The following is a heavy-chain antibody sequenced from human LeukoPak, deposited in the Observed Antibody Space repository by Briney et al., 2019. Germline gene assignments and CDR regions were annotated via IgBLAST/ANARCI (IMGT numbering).Heavy chain of an antibody. V-gene: IGHV4-31*03. J-gene: IGHJ6*02. CDR3: ARGRERLGYCSSTSCYMAGYYYYGMDV. D-gene: IGHD2-2*02. Sequence: SETLSLTCTVSGGSISSGAYYWSWIRQHPGKGLEWIGYIYYSGSTNYNPSLKSRVTISVDTSKNQFSLKLSSVTAADTAVYYCARGRERLGYCSSTSCYMAGYYYYGMDVWGQGTTVTVSS. CDR1: GGSISSGAYY. CDR2: IYYSGST.